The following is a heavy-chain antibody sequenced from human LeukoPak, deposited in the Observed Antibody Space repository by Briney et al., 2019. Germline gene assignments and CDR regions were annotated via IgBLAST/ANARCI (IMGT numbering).Heavy chain of an antibody. CDR1: GGSISSSSYY. V-gene: IGHV4-39*01. CDR2: IYYSGST. J-gene: IGHJ4*02. Sequence: SETLSLTCTVSGGSISSSSYYWGWIRQPPGKGLEWIGSIYYSGSTYYNPSLKSRVTISVDTSKNQFSLKLSSVTAADTAMYFCARQGYADFSSRPFDYWGQGTLVTVSS. D-gene: IGHD4-17*01. CDR3: ARQGYADFSSRPFDY.